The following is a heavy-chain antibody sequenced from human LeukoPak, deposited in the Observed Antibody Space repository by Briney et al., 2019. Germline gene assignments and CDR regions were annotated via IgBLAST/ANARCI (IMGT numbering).Heavy chain of an antibody. D-gene: IGHD5-18*01. Sequence: PGRSLRLSCAASGFTFSSYGMHWVRQAPGKGLEWVAVIWYDGSNKYYADSVKGRFTISRDNSKNTLYLQMNSLRVEDTAVYYCAKDSYTATVVDYWGQGTLVTVSS. CDR1: GFTFSSYG. CDR2: IWYDGSNK. J-gene: IGHJ4*02. CDR3: AKDSYTATVVDY. V-gene: IGHV3-33*06.